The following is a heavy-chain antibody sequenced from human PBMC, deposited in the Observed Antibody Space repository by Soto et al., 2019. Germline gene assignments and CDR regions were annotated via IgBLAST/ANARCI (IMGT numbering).Heavy chain of an antibody. D-gene: IGHD6-19*01. CDR3: AKDSSGWMGDY. V-gene: IGHV3-30*18. CDR2: ISYDGSNK. Sequence: QVQLVESGGGVVQPGRSLRLSCAASGFTFSSYGMHWVRQAPGKGLEWVAVISYDGSNKYYADSVKGRFTISRDNSKNTLYLQMNSLRAEDTAVYYCAKDSSGWMGDYWGQGTLVTVSS. CDR1: GFTFSSYG. J-gene: IGHJ4*02.